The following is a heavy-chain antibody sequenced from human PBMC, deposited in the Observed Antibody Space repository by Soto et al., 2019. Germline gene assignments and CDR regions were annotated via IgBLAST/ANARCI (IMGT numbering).Heavy chain of an antibody. CDR2: ISGSGGST. CDR1: GFTFSSYA. D-gene: IGHD6-19*01. CDR3: AKGGAVAGNYYYMDV. J-gene: IGHJ6*03. V-gene: IGHV3-23*01. Sequence: EVQLLESGGGLVQPGGSLRLSCAASGFTFSSYAMSWVRQAPGKGLEWVSAISGSGGSTYYADSVKGRFTISRDNSKNTLYLQMNSLRAADTAVYYCAKGGAVAGNYYYMDVWGKGTTVTVSS.